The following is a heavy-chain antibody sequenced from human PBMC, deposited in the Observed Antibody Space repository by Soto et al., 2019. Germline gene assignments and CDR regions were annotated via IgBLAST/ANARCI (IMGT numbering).Heavy chain of an antibody. D-gene: IGHD4-4*01. V-gene: IGHV4-59*01. Sequence: PAETLSLTCTVSGDSISSYDWSWIGQPPRKGLEWIGYIYYSGSTNYNPSLKGRVTISVDTSKNQFSLKLSSVTAADTAVYYCARGLTYRNYVGYYYSYMDVWGKGTTVTVSS. CDR1: GDSISSYD. J-gene: IGHJ6*03. CDR2: IYYSGST. CDR3: ARGLTYRNYVGYYYSYMDV.